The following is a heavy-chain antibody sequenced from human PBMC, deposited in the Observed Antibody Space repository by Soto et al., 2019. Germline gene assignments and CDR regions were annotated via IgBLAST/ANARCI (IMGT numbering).Heavy chain of an antibody. Sequence: QVQLVQSGAEVKKPGSSVKVSCKASGGTFSSYAISWVRQAPGQGLEWMGGIIPIFGTANYAQKFQGRVTMTXXEXTXXAYMELSSLRSEDTAVYYCATLSQMAKVFYYGMDVWGQGTTVTVSS. J-gene: IGHJ6*02. D-gene: IGHD5-12*01. CDR2: IIPIFGTA. V-gene: IGHV1-69*05. CDR3: ATLSQMAKVFYYGMDV. CDR1: GGTFSSYA.